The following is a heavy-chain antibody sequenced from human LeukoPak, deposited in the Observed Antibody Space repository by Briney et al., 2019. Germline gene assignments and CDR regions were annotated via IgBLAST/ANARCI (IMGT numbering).Heavy chain of an antibody. CDR2: IYYSGST. J-gene: IGHJ5*02. D-gene: IGHD1-14*01. CDR3: ARAGDKLLNWFDP. V-gene: IGHV4-30-4*01. Sequence: KPSETLFLTCTVSGGSISSGDYYWSWIRQPPGKGLEWIGYIYYSGSTYYNPSLKSRITISVDTSNNQFSLKLSSVTAADTAVYYCARAGDKLLNWFDPWGQGTLVTVSS. CDR1: GGSISSGDYY.